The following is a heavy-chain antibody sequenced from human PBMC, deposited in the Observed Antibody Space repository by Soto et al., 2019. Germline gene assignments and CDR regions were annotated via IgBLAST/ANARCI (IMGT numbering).Heavy chain of an antibody. CDR1: GYTFTSQY. Sequence: DSVKVSCKASGYTFTSQYIHWVRQAPGQGLEWMGIINPSGGSTTYAQKFQGRVTMTRDTSTSTVYMELSSLRSEDTAVYYCTRGGTSDFYDSSGYDPSPDYWGQGTLVTVSS. J-gene: IGHJ4*02. CDR3: TRGGTSDFYDSSGYDPSPDY. V-gene: IGHV1-46*03. D-gene: IGHD3-22*01. CDR2: INPSGGST.